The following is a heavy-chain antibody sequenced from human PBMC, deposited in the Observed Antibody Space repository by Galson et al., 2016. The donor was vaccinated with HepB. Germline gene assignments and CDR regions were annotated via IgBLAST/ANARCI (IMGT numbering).Heavy chain of an antibody. CDR1: GFTFSVYT. J-gene: IGHJ4*02. CDR3: ARDLVGTEYFDY. CDR2: ISYDGNYK. D-gene: IGHD1-7*01. V-gene: IGHV3-30-3*01. Sequence: SLRLSCAASGFTFSVYTLHWVRQAPGKGLEWVAVISYDGNYKYYADSVKGRFTISRDSSNNTLYLEMNSLGTEDTAVYYCARDLVGTEYFDYWGQGSLVTVSS.